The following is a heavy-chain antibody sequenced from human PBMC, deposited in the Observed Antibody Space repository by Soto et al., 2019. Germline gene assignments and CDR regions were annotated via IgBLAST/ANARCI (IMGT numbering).Heavy chain of an antibody. Sequence: GGSLRLSCAASGFTFSSYGMHWVRQAPGKGLEWVAVISYDGSNKYYADPVKGRFTISRDNSKNTLYLQMNSLRAENTAVYYCARTAYSSSSAFDIWGQGIMVTVSS. J-gene: IGHJ3*02. V-gene: IGHV3-30*03. CDR1: GFTFSSYG. D-gene: IGHD6-6*01. CDR3: ARTAYSSSSAFDI. CDR2: ISYDGSNK.